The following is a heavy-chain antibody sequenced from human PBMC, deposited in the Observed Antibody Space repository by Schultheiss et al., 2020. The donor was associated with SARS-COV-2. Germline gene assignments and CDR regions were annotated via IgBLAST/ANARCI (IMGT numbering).Heavy chain of an antibody. D-gene: IGHD2-2*01. CDR1: GFTFSSYS. CDR2: ISSSSSTI. CDR3: ARDRRDCSSTSCYFGYYYYYYMDV. J-gene: IGHJ6*03. Sequence: GESLKISCAASGFTFSSYSMNWVRQAPGKGLEWVSYISSSSSTIYYADSVKGRFTISRDNAKNSLYLQMNSLRAEDTAVYYCARDRRDCSSTSCYFGYYYYYYMDVWGKGTTVTVSS. V-gene: IGHV3-48*04.